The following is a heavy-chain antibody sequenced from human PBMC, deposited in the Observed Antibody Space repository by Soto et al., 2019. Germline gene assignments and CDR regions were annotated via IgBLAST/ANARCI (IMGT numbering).Heavy chain of an antibody. V-gene: IGHV3-7*01. CDR2: IKRDGSEK. CDR3: ARDQDDFWSGYYGFDGIDYMDV. J-gene: IGHJ6*03. D-gene: IGHD3-3*01. CDR1: GLTFSSYW. Sequence: GGSLRLSCAASGLTFSSYWMTWVRQAPGKGLEWVANIKRDGSEKYYVDSVRGRFTISRDNAKNSLYLQMNSLRAEDTAVYYCARDQDDFWSGYYGFDGIDYMDVWGKGTTVTVSS.